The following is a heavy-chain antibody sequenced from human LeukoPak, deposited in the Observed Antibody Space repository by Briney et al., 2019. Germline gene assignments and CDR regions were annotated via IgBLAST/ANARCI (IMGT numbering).Heavy chain of an antibody. CDR2: INPSSGGT. J-gene: IGHJ5*02. V-gene: IGHV1-2*02. CDR3: ARDWDISTYYDFWSGYPNGGGWFDP. Sequence: ASVKVSCKASGYTFTSYGISWVRQAPGQGLEWMGWINPSSGGTNYAQKFQGRVTMTRDTSISTAYMDLTSLTSDDTAVYYCARDWDISTYYDFWSGYPNGGGWFDPWGQGTLVTVSS. CDR1: GYTFTSYG. D-gene: IGHD3-3*01.